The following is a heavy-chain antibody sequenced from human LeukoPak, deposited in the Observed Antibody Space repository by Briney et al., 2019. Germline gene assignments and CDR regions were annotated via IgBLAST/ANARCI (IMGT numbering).Heavy chain of an antibody. CDR2: IYYSGIT. D-gene: IGHD1-26*01. V-gene: IGHV4-59*08. J-gene: IGHJ4*02. CDR1: GGSIRSYY. Sequence: SETLSLTCTVSGGSIRSYYWSWIRQPPGKGLEWIGYIYYSGITNYNPSLKSRVTISVDTSKNQFSLNLNSVTAADTAVYYCARNSLGAIDYWGQGTLVTVSS. CDR3: ARNSLGAIDY.